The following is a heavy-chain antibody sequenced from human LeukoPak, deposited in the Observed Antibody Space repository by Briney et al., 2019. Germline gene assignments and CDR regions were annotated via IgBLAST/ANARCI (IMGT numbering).Heavy chain of an antibody. CDR1: GFTFSSHA. Sequence: GGSLRLSCGASGFTFSSHAMTWVRQAPGKGLEWVSAVSISGDTTYYADAVKGRFTISRDNSKNTVYLQMNSLRAEDTAVYYCANEIRPNDYWGQGTLVTVSS. CDR3: ANEIRPNDY. J-gene: IGHJ4*02. CDR2: VSISGDTT. V-gene: IGHV3-23*01. D-gene: IGHD4-17*01.